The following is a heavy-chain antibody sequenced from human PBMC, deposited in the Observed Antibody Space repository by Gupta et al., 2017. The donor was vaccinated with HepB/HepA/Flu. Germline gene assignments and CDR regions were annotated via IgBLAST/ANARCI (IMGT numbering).Heavy chain of an antibody. CDR1: GFTFRTYA. CDR3: AKDEVMGATTQLAFDY. J-gene: IGHJ4*02. Sequence: EVQLLESGGDLVQPGGSLRVSCAASGFTFRTYAMSWVRQAPGKGLEWVSAISGSGGTTYYADSVKGRFTISRDNSKNTLSLQMNSLRAEDTAVYYCAKDEVMGATTQLAFDYWGQGTLVTVSS. CDR2: ISGSGGTT. D-gene: IGHD1-26*01. V-gene: IGHV3-23*01.